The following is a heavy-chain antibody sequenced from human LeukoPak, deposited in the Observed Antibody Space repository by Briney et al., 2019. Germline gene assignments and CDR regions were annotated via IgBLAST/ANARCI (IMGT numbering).Heavy chain of an antibody. CDR3: WSKVVEMATILPQPYYFDY. J-gene: IGHJ4*02. Sequence: PQTLSLTCTVSGGSTSSYYWSWIRQPPGKGLEWIGEFNHSGSTNYHTSPRSRATISRDTSKNQSSLKLTSWTVAATPVFTCWSKVVEMATILPQPYYFDYWGQGTLVTAAS. D-gene: IGHD5-24*01. CDR2: FNHSGST. V-gene: IGHV4-34*01. CDR1: GGSTSSYY.